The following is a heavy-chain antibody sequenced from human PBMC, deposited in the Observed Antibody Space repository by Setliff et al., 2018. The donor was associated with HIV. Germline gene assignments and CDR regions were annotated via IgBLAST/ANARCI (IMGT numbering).Heavy chain of an antibody. Sequence: GASVKVSCKASGYTFTGYYMHWVRQAPGQGLEWMGWINPNNGGTNYAQKFQGRVTMTRDTSISTAYMELSRMRSDDTAVYDCARDYYDSSGYTFFPGFPDYWGQGTLVTVSS. CDR1: GYTFTGYY. CDR3: ARDYYDSSGYTFFPGFPDY. D-gene: IGHD3-22*01. CDR2: INPNNGGT. J-gene: IGHJ4*02. V-gene: IGHV1-2*02.